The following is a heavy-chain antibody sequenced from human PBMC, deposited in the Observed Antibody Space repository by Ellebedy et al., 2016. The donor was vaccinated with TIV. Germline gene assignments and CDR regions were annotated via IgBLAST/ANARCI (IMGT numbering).Heavy chain of an antibody. Sequence: ASVKVSXXTSGYTFTSHNINWVRQAAGQGLEWMGWMNPNSGNTGYAQKFQGRVTMTRNTSITTAYMELSMELTSLKSEDTAVYYCSRGDYWGQGTLVTVSS. J-gene: IGHJ4*02. V-gene: IGHV1-8*01. CDR3: SRGDY. CDR1: GYTFTSHN. CDR2: MNPNSGNT.